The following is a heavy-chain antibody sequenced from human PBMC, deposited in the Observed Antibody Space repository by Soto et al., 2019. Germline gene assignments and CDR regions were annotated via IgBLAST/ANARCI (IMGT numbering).Heavy chain of an antibody. CDR2: ISYDGSNK. D-gene: IGHD3-9*01. CDR3: AKEWVLSPNYDILSGYPGY. V-gene: IGHV3-30*18. Sequence: QVQLVESGGGVVQPGRSLRLSCAASGFTFSSYGMHWVRQAPGKGLEWVAVISYDGSNKYYADSVKGRFTISRDNSKNTPYLQMKGLRVEDTAVYYCAKEWVLSPNYDILSGYPGYWGRGTLVTVSS. CDR1: GFTFSSYG. J-gene: IGHJ4*02.